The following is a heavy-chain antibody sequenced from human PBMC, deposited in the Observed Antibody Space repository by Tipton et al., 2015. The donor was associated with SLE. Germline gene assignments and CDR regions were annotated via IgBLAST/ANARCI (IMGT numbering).Heavy chain of an antibody. D-gene: IGHD1-26*01. J-gene: IGHJ4*02. V-gene: IGHV4-34*01. CDR2: INHSGST. Sequence: GLVKPSETLSLTCTVSGGSISSHYWSWIRQPPGKGLEWIGEINHSGSTNYNPSLKSRVTISVDTSKNQFSLKLSSVTAADTAVYYCARGGRTPFDYWGQGTLVTVSS. CDR3: ARGGRTPFDY. CDR1: GGSISSHY.